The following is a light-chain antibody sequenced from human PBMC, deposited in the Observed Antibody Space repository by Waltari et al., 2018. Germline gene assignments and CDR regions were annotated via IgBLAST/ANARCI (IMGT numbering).Light chain of an antibody. J-gene: IGLJ2*01. V-gene: IGLV1-51*01. CDR2: DNN. Sequence: QSVLTQPPSVSAAPGQRVTITCSGRSSNIGKNYVSWHQQLPGTAPKLLIYDNNKRPSGIPDRFSGSKSGTSATLGITGLQTGDEADYYCGTWDSSLSAVVFGGGTKLTVL. CDR1: SSNIGKNY. CDR3: GTWDSSLSAVV.